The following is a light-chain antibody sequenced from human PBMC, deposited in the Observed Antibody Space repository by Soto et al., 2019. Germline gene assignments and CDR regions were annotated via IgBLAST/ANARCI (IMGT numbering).Light chain of an antibody. CDR3: QQSYIIPWT. CDR2: AAS. CDR1: QTITTY. Sequence: DIQMTQSPSSLSASVRDAVTITCRASQTITTYLNWYQQKPGKAPKLLIYAASTRQRGVPSRFSGSGSGTDFTLTISSLQPDDFATYYCQQSYIIPWTFGLGTKVE. V-gene: IGKV1-39*01. J-gene: IGKJ1*01.